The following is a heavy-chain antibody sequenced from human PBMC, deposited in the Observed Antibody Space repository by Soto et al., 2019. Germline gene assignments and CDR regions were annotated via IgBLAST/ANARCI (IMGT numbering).Heavy chain of an antibody. CDR3: ARGDREDIAVVVGVRPGEYGVDV. V-gene: IGHV3-30-3*01. Sequence: VQLVESGGGVVQPGRSLRLSCAASGFTFRSYAMHWVRQAPGKGLECMAVISYDGSNKFYRDSVKGRFTISRDNSKNTLYLQINSLRYEDTAVYYCARGDREDIAVVVGVRPGEYGVDVWGQGTTVTVSS. D-gene: IGHD2-15*01. CDR2: ISYDGSNK. CDR1: GFTFRSYA. J-gene: IGHJ6*02.